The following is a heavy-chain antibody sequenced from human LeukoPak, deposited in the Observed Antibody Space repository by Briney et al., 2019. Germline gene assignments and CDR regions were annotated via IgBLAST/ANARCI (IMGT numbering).Heavy chain of an antibody. D-gene: IGHD5-12*01. Sequence: GESLKISCKASGYSFSNYWIGWVRQMPGKGLEWMGIIYPGDSDTRYGLSFQGQVTISADESISTAYLQWSSLRASDSAMYYCARSADVVTTMIPSLDYWGQGTLVTVPS. CDR1: GYSFSNYW. CDR3: ARSADVVTTMIPSLDY. J-gene: IGHJ4*02. V-gene: IGHV5-51*01. CDR2: IYPGDSDT.